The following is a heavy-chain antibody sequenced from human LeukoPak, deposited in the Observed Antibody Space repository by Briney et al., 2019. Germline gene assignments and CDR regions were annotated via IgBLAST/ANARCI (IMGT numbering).Heavy chain of an antibody. J-gene: IGHJ4*02. Sequence: SETLSLTCTVSGGSISSGDYYWSWIRQPPGKGLEWIGYIYYSGSTYYNPSLKSRVTISVDTSKKQFSLKLSSVTAADTAVYYCARALPSGLGRPLDYWGQGTLVTVSS. V-gene: IGHV4-30-4*08. CDR3: ARALPSGLGRPLDY. CDR1: GGSISSGDYY. CDR2: IYYSGST. D-gene: IGHD3-10*01.